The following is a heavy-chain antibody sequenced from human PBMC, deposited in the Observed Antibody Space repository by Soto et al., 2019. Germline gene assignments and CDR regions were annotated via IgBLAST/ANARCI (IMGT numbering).Heavy chain of an antibody. Sequence: PSETMSLTCTVSSGSISSSSYFWGWIRQPPGKGLEWIGNIYYSGSTYYNPSLKSRVTISVDTSKNHFSLKLNSETAADTAVFYCARVLRDYPFYYYYRDVWGKGTTVTVSS. V-gene: IGHV4-39*02. J-gene: IGHJ6*03. CDR1: SGSISSSSYF. CDR2: IYYSGST. CDR3: ARVLRDYPFYYYYRDV. D-gene: IGHD4-17*01.